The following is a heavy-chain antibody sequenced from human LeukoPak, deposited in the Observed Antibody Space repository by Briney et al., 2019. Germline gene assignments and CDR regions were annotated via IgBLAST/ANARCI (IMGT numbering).Heavy chain of an antibody. V-gene: IGHV3-23*01. Sequence: GGSLRLSCAASGFTFSSYAMSWVRQAPGKGLEWVSAISGSGGSTYYADSVKGRFTISRDNSKNTLYLQMNSPRAEDTAVYYCAKGDDYGDYVGHYGMDVWGQGTTVTVSS. D-gene: IGHD4-17*01. CDR3: AKGDDYGDYVGHYGMDV. CDR2: ISGSGGST. CDR1: GFTFSSYA. J-gene: IGHJ6*02.